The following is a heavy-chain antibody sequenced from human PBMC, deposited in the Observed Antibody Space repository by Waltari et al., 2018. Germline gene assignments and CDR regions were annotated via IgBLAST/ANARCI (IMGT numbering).Heavy chain of an antibody. Sequence: QVQLQESGPGLVKPSETLSLTCTVSGDSISSSYWSWIRQPPGKGLEWIGYISYTGSTNYNPSLKSRVTFSVDTSKNQFSLKLSSATAADTAVYYCARALVTTRIYFDYWGLGTLVTVSS. D-gene: IGHD5-12*01. CDR3: ARALVTTRIYFDY. J-gene: IGHJ4*02. V-gene: IGHV4-59*08. CDR1: GDSISSSY. CDR2: ISYTGST.